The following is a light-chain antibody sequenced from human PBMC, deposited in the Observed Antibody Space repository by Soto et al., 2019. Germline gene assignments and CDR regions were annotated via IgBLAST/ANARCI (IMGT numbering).Light chain of an antibody. CDR1: QGIGDT. Sequence: EVVMTQSPATLSVSPGEGVTLSCRASQGIGDTLAWYQHKPGQAPRLLISGASTRATGIPARFSGSGSGTEFTLTISSLQSEDFAVYYCQQYNNWQLTFGPGTKVDIK. J-gene: IGKJ3*01. CDR2: GAS. V-gene: IGKV3-15*01. CDR3: QQYNNWQLT.